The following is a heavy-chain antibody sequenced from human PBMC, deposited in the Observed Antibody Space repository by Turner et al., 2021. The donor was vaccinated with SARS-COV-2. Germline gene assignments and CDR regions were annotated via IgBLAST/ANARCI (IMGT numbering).Heavy chain of an antibody. V-gene: IGHV3-48*01. D-gene: IGHD3-3*01. J-gene: IGHJ4*02. CDR3: AREHYDFWSGYFY. Sequence: EVQLVESGGGLVQPGGSLRLSCAASGFTLSTYSISWVRQAPGKGPGWVSYISGTTTTIYYADSVKGRFTISRDNAKNSLYLQMNNLRAEDTAMYYCAREHYDFWSGYFYWGQGTLVTVSS. CDR1: GFTLSTYS. CDR2: ISGTTTTI.